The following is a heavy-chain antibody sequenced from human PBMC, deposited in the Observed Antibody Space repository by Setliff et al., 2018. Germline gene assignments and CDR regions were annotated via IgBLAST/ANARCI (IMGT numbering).Heavy chain of an antibody. V-gene: IGHV3-11*04. D-gene: IGHD2-15*01. CDR3: VRDLGSPNYY. CDR1: GFTFSDYY. J-gene: IGHJ4*02. CDR2: ISSSGSTI. Sequence: GGSLRLSCAASGFTFSDYYMSWIRQAPGKGLEWVSYISSSGSTIYYADSVKGRFTISRDNAKNSLYLQMNILEVEDTAVYYCVRDLGSPNYYWGQGTLVTVSS.